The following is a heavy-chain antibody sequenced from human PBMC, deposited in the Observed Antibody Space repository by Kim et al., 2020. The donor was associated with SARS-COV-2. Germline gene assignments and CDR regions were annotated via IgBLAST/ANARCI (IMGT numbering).Heavy chain of an antibody. J-gene: IGHJ5*02. CDR2: GGKT. V-gene: IGHV3-23*01. D-gene: IGHD4-4*01. Sequence: GGKTYYADSVQGRFTLTRDNSKNTLYLQMNSLRAEDTAVYYCASGEVTFDPWGQGTLVTVSS. CDR3: ASGEVTFDP.